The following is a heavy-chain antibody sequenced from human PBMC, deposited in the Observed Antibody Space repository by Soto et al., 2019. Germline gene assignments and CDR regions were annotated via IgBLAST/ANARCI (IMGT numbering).Heavy chain of an antibody. J-gene: IGHJ5*02. CDR3: ASEYSSSSWFDP. CDR2: ISYSGTT. CDR1: GGSISSYY. Sequence: SETLSLTCTVSGGSISSYYWSWIRQTPGKGLEWIGSISYSGTTYSNPSLKSRLTMSLDTSKNHLSLKLTSVTAADTAVYYCASEYSSSSWFDPWGQGALVTVSS. D-gene: IGHD6-6*01. V-gene: IGHV4-39*02.